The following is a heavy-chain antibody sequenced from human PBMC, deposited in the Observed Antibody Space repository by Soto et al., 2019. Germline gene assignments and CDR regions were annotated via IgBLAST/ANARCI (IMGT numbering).Heavy chain of an antibody. V-gene: IGHV3-30*18. D-gene: IGHD3-22*01. CDR2: ISYDGSNK. Sequence: GESLKISCAASGFTFSSYGMHWVRQAPGKGLEWVAVISYDGSNKYYADSVKGRFTISRDNSKNTLYLQMNSLRAEDTAVYYCAKGDYYDSSGYGYDYWGQGTLVTVSS. CDR3: AKGDYYDSSGYGYDY. CDR1: GFTFSSYG. J-gene: IGHJ4*02.